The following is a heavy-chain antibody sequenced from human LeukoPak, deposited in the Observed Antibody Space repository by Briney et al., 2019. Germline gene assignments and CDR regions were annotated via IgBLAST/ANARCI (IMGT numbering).Heavy chain of an antibody. CDR2: TYYSGST. D-gene: IGHD1-14*01. CDR1: GGSMNSYY. J-gene: IGHJ4*02. Sequence: SETLSLTCSVSGGSMNSYYWSWIRQSPGKGLEWIGYTYYSGSTNYNPSLKSRVTISVDTSKNQFSLKLSSVTAADTAVYYCARHRGSNLNRSFDFWGQGTLVTVSS. CDR3: ARHRGSNLNRSFDF. V-gene: IGHV4-59*08.